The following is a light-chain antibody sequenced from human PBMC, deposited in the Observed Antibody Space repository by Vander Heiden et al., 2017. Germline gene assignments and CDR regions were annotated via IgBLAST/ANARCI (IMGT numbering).Light chain of an antibody. J-gene: IGLJ2*01. CDR3: QVWDSSSDHVL. V-gene: IGLV3-21*02. CDR2: DNS. Sequence: VLTQSPSVSVAPGQTARITCGGNNIGTKSVHWYQQKPGQAPVLVVHDNSDRPSGIPERFSGSNSGNTATLTISRVEAGDEADYFCQVWDSSSDHVLFGGGTKVTVL. CDR1: NIGTKS.